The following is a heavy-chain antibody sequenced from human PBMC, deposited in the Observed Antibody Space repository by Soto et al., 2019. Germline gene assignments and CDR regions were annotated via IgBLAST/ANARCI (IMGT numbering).Heavy chain of an antibody. V-gene: IGHV3-9*01. CDR3: AKDMVSGSGSYYIFDY. D-gene: IGHD3-10*01. CDR1: GFTFDDYA. Sequence: EVQLVESGGGLVQPGRSLRLSCAASGFTFDDYAMHWVRQAPGKGLEWVSGISWNSGSIGYADSVKGRFTSSRDNAKNSLYLPMNSLRAEDTALYYCAKDMVSGSGSYYIFDYWGQGTLVTVSS. CDR2: ISWNSGSI. J-gene: IGHJ4*02.